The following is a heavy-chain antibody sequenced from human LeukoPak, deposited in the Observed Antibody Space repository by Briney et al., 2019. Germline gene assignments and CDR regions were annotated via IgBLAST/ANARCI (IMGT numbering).Heavy chain of an antibody. J-gene: IGHJ4*02. CDR3: AREGRMGYYDSSGYTY. CDR1: GGSLSGYY. D-gene: IGHD3-22*01. V-gene: IGHV4-34*01. Sequence: SETLSLTCAVYGGSLSGYYWSWIRQPPGKGLEWIGEINHSGSTNYNPSLKSRVTISVDTSKNQFSLKLSSVTAADTAVYYCAREGRMGYYDSSGYTYWGQGTLVTVSS. CDR2: INHSGST.